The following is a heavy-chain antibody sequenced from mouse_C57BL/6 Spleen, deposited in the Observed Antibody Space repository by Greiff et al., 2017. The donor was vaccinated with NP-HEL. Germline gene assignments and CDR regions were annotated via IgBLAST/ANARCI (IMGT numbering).Heavy chain of an antibody. J-gene: IGHJ3*01. Sequence: QVQLKESGAELVRPGASVTLSCKASGYTFTDYEMHWVKQTPVHGLEWIGAIDPETGGTAYNQKFKGKAILTADKSSSTAYMELRSLTSEDSAVYYCTFGLFAYWGQGTLVTVSA. CDR1: GYTFTDYE. CDR3: TFGLFAY. CDR2: IDPETGGT. V-gene: IGHV1-15*01.